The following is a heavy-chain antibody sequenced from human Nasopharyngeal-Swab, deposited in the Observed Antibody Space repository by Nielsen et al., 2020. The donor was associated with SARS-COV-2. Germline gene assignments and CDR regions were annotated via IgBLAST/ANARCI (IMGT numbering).Heavy chain of an antibody. Sequence: SGPTLVEPTQTLTLTCTFSGFSLSTSGMCVSWIRQPPGKALEWLALIDWDDDKYYSTSLKTRLTISKDTSKNQVVLTMTNMDPVDTATYYCALLYDSSGYYSYWGQGTLVTVSS. CDR1: GFSLSTSGMC. V-gene: IGHV2-70*01. CDR3: ALLYDSSGYYSY. D-gene: IGHD3-22*01. J-gene: IGHJ4*02. CDR2: IDWDDDK.